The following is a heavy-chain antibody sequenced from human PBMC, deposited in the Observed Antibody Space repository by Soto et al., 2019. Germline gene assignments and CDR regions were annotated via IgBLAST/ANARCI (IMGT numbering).Heavy chain of an antibody. CDR1: GGSISSYY. Sequence: SETLSLTCTVSGGSISSYYWSWIRQPAGKGLEWIGRIYTSGSTNYNPSLKSRVTMSVDPSKNQFSLKLSSVTAADTAVYYCARADYDFWSGYGYDYWGQGTLVTVSS. V-gene: IGHV4-4*07. CDR3: ARADYDFWSGYGYDY. J-gene: IGHJ4*02. CDR2: IYTSGST. D-gene: IGHD3-3*01.